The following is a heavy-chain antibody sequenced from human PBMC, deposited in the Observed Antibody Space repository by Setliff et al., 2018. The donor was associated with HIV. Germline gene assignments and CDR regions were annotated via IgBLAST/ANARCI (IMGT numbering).Heavy chain of an antibody. CDR3: ARVGLPYNSGRLDQ. V-gene: IGHV4-61*02. CDR2: LHLSGDT. J-gene: IGHJ4*02. CDR1: GDSINSGTYY. Sequence: SETLSLTCTVSGDSINSGTYYWSWIRQPAGKGLEWIGRLHLSGDTNYNPSLKSRVTMSIDTSKNQFSLKLSSVTAADTAVYYCARVGLPYNSGRLDQWGQGSLVTVSS. D-gene: IGHD5-18*01.